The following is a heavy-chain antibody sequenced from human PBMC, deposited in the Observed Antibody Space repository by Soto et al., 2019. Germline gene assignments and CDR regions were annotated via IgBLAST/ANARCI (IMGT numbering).Heavy chain of an antibody. J-gene: IGHJ4*02. Sequence: QVQLVESGGGVVQPGGSLRLSCTGSGFTFRNYGMHWVRQTPGKGLERVAVISFDGRNEYYADSVKGRFTMSRDNSKNTLRMQMSSLRDKATDVYYCAKDGAPPYCGGGNCHSTTVYRRQATPVTVSS. V-gene: IGHV3-30*18. D-gene: IGHD2-15*01. CDR1: GFTFRNYG. CDR2: ISFDGRNE. CDR3: AKDGAPPYCGGGNCHSTTVY.